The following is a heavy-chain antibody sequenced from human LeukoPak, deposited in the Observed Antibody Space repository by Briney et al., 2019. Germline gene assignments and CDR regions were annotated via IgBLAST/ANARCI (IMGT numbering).Heavy chain of an antibody. V-gene: IGHV1-2*02. D-gene: IGHD2-2*01. Sequence: ASVRVSCKASGYTFTVYYMHWVRQAPGQGLEWMGWINPNSGGTNYAQKFQGRVTMTRDTSISTAYMELSRLRSDDTAVYYCARDSGDIVVVPAAKGGFDYWGQGTLVTVSS. J-gene: IGHJ4*02. CDR3: ARDSGDIVVVPAAKGGFDY. CDR1: GYTFTVYY. CDR2: INPNSGGT.